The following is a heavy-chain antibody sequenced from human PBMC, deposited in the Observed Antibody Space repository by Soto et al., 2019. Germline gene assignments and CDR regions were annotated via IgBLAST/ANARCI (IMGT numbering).Heavy chain of an antibody. D-gene: IGHD6-19*01. Sequence: QVQLVQSGAEVKKPGASVKVSCKTSGYTFTSYDIHWVRQATGQGHEWMGWMNPYSGNTVYAQKFQGRIIMTRNTSMSTAYMGLSSLRSEDTAVYYCARTRFGAVAGTWGQGTLVTVSS. V-gene: IGHV1-8*01. CDR1: GYTFTSYD. CDR3: ARTRFGAVAGT. J-gene: IGHJ5*02. CDR2: MNPYSGNT.